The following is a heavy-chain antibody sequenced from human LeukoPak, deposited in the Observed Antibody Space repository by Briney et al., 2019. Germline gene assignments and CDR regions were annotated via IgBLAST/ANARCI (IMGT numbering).Heavy chain of an antibody. Sequence: GGSLRLSCAASGFTFSSYTMNWVRQAPGKGLEWVSYITSSGRTIYYADSVKGRFTISRDNSKNTLYLQMNSLRVEDTAVYYCAKLGTMVRGVIAYFDYWGQGTLVTVSS. CDR2: ITSSGRTI. D-gene: IGHD3-10*01. J-gene: IGHJ4*02. V-gene: IGHV3-48*01. CDR1: GFTFSSYT. CDR3: AKLGTMVRGVIAYFDY.